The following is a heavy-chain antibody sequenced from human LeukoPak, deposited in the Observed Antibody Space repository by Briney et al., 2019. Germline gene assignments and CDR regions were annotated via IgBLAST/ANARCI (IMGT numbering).Heavy chain of an antibody. CDR2: ISYDGSNK. Sequence: PGGSLRLSCAASGFTFRSYAMHWVRQAPGKGLEWVAVISYDGSNKYYADSVKGRFTISGDNSKNTLYLQMNSLRAEDTAVYYCARSLNGGIAAAVDYWGQGTLVTVSS. CDR1: GFTFRSYA. J-gene: IGHJ4*02. V-gene: IGHV3-30*04. D-gene: IGHD6-13*01. CDR3: ARSLNGGIAAAVDY.